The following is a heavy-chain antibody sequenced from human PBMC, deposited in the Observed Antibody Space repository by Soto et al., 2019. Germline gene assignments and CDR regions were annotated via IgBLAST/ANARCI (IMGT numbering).Heavy chain of an antibody. V-gene: IGHV3-30-3*01. J-gene: IGHJ6*02. D-gene: IGHD2-15*01. CDR1: GFSFSISP. Sequence: GGSLRLSCAASGFSFSISPMHWVRQAPGKGPEWVALISYDGTNKFYADSVNGRFTISRDNSKSTLYLQMNSLRAEDTAVYYCERAKVGCSGGSCYSGYYYYGMDVWGQGTTVTVSS. CDR2: ISYDGTNK. CDR3: ERAKVGCSGGSCYSGYYYYGMDV.